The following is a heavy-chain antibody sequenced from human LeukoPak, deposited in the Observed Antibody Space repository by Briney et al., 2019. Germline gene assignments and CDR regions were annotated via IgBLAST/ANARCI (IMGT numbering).Heavy chain of an antibody. V-gene: IGHV3-23*01. CDR1: GFSFGSYP. Sequence: GGSLRLSCVVSGFSFGSYPMSWVRQAPGKGLEWVSVISETGGVTHYADSMKGRFTISRDNAKNSLYLQMNSLRAEDTALYYCAKDVDGSGIYFDYWAREPWSPSPQ. CDR2: ISETGGVT. D-gene: IGHD3-10*01. J-gene: IGHJ4*02. CDR3: AKDVDGSGIYFDY.